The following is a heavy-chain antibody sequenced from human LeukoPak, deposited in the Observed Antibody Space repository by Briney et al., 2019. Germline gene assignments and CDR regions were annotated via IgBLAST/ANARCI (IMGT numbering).Heavy chain of an antibody. Sequence: PGRSLRLSCAASGFTLRRYATSGARLDTAKGLEWVSAVSGSGVSTYYADSVKGRLTISRDNSKNTLYLQMNSLRAEDTAVYYCAKRSSSSYYYYYGMDVWGQGTTVTVSS. CDR3: AKRSSSSYYYYYGMDV. D-gene: IGHD6-6*01. J-gene: IGHJ6*02. CDR2: VSGSGVST. CDR1: GFTLRRYA. V-gene: IGHV3-23*01.